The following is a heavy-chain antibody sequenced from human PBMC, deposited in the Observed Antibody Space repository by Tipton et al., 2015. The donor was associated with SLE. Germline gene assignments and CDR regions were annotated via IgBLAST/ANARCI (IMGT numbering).Heavy chain of an antibody. CDR3: AGVQGVPY. V-gene: IGHV3-21*03. J-gene: IGHJ4*02. Sequence: SLRLSCAASGFTFSSYWMSWVRQAPGKGLEWVSSISSSSSYIYYADSVKGRFTISRDNAKNSLYLQMNSLRAEDTAVYYCAGVQGVPYWGQGTLVTVSS. CDR2: ISSSSSYI. D-gene: IGHD3-10*01. CDR1: GFTFSSYW.